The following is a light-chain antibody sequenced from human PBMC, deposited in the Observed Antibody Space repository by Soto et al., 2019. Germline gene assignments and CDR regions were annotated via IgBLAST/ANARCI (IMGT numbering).Light chain of an antibody. Sequence: QSALTQPPSASGSPGQSVTISCTGTSSDVGGYNYVSWYQQHPGKAPKLMIYEVNNGPSGVSDRFSGSKSGNTASLTISGLQAEDEAYYYCSSFTNSGTVVFGGGTQLTVL. CDR1: SSDVGGYNY. J-gene: IGLJ2*01. CDR2: EVN. CDR3: SSFTNSGTVV. V-gene: IGLV2-14*01.